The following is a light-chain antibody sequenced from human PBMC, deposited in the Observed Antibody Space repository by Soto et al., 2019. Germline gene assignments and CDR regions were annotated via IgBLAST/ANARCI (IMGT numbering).Light chain of an antibody. V-gene: IGLV1-44*01. Sequence: QPVLTQPPSASGTPGQRVTISCSGSNSNIGSNTVNWYQQLPGTAPKLLIYSNNQRPSGVPDRFSGSKSGTSASLAISGLQSEDEADYYCATWDDNLNGPVFGGGTKLTVL. CDR1: NSNIGSNT. CDR2: SNN. J-gene: IGLJ3*02. CDR3: ATWDDNLNGPV.